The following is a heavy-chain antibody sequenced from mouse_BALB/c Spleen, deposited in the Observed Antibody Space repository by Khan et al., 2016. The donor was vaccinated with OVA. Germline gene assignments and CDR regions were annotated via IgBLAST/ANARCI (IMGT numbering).Heavy chain of an antibody. V-gene: IGHV5-4*02. J-gene: IGHJ3*01. CDR1: GFTFSDYY. Sequence: EVELVESGGGLVKPGGSLKLSCAASGFTFSDYYMYWVRQTPEKRLEWVATISDGGSYTYYPDSVKGRFTISRDNAKNNLYLQMSSLKSGDTAMYYCAGDDGYYLYFAYWGQGTLVTVSA. CDR3: AGDDGYYLYFAY. D-gene: IGHD2-3*01. CDR2: ISDGGSYT.